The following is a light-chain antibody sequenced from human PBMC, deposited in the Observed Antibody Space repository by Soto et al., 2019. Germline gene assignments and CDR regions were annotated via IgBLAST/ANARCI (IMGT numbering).Light chain of an antibody. V-gene: IGLV1-51*02. J-gene: IGLJ2*01. Sequence: QSVLTQPPSVSVAPGQKVTIPCSGSSSNIGNNYVSWYQRLPGTAPKLLIYENNKRPSGIPDRFSGSKSGTSATLGITGLQTGDEADYYCGTWDNSLSSVVFGGGTKLTVL. CDR3: GTWDNSLSSVV. CDR2: ENN. CDR1: SSNIGNNY.